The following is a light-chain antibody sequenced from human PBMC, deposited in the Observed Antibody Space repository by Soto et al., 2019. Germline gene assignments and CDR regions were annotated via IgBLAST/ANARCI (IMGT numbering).Light chain of an antibody. V-gene: IGLV2-8*01. J-gene: IGLJ1*01. CDR3: SSSAGSSTV. CDR1: SGDVGGYNY. Sequence: QSALTQPPCAPGSPGQSVAISCTGTSGDVGGYNYVSWYQQHPGKAPKLMIYEVNKRPSGVPDRFSGSKSGNTASLTVSGLQAEDEADYYCSSSAGSSTVFGTWPKVNVL. CDR2: EVN.